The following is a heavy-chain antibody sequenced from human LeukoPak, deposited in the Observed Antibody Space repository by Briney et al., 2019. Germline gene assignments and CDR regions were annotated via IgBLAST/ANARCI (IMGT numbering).Heavy chain of an antibody. D-gene: IGHD6-13*01. V-gene: IGHV4-4*07. CDR3: ARARGIAAAGNYYYYGMDV. CDR1: GGSISSYY. Sequence: SETLSLTCTVSGGSISSYYWSWIRQPAGKGLEWIGRIYTRGSTNYNPSLKSRVTMSVDTSKNQFSLKLSSVTAADTAVYYCARARGIAAAGNYYYYGMDVWGQGTTVTVSS. CDR2: IYTRGST. J-gene: IGHJ6*02.